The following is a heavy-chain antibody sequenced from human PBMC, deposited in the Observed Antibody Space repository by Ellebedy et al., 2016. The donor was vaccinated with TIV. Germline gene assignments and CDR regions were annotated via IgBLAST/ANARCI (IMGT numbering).Heavy chain of an antibody. CDR1: GYTFTSYD. D-gene: IGHD3-22*01. Sequence: AVSVKVSCKASGYTFTSYDINWVRQATGQGLEWMGWMNPNSGNTGYAQKFQGRVTMTRNTSISTAYMELSSLRSEDTAVYYCARGYYYDSSGYPTASLEYYFDYWGQGTLVTVSS. J-gene: IGHJ4*02. CDR2: MNPNSGNT. CDR3: ARGYYYDSSGYPTASLEYYFDY. V-gene: IGHV1-8*01.